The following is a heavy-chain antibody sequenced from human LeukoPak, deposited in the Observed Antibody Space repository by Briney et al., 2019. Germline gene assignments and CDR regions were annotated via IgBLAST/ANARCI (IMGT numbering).Heavy chain of an antibody. CDR1: GFSFSAHT. J-gene: IGHJ6*03. CDR2: ISSSGTYI. CDR3: TREGSYYDFWSGDYSAFYYYYYMDV. V-gene: IGHV3-21*01. D-gene: IGHD3-3*01. Sequence: GGSLRLSCAASGFSFSAHTMNWVRQAPGKGLEWVSSISSSGTYIYYADSLQGRFTTSRDNANNSLSLQMNSLRAEDTAVYYCTREGSYYDFWSGDYSAFYYYYYMDVWGKGTTVTVSS.